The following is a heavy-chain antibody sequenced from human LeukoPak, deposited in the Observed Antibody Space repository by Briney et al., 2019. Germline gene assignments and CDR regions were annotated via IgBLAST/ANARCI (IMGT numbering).Heavy chain of an antibody. V-gene: IGHV3-21*01. Sequence: PGGSLRLSCAASGFTFSSYSMNWVRQAPGKGLEWVSSISSSSSYIYYADSVKGRFTISRGNAKNSLYLQMNSLRAEDTAVYYCARALRTGTFQLDYWGQGTLVTVSS. D-gene: IGHD1-1*01. J-gene: IGHJ4*02. CDR1: GFTFSSYS. CDR3: ARALRTGTFQLDY. CDR2: ISSSSSYI.